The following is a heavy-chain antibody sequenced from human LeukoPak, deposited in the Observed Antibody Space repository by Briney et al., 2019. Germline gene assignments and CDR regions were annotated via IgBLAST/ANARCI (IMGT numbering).Heavy chain of an antibody. Sequence: GGSLRLSCAASGFIFSHHGMNWVRQAPGKGLEWVSGIRTDGVTTYYADSVKGRFIISRDNSKNTVYLQMNNLSAEDAAVYYCVKDDGWVQYANWGQGTLVTVSS. CDR2: IRTDGVTT. CDR3: VKDDGWVQYAN. J-gene: IGHJ4*02. CDR1: GFIFSHHG. V-gene: IGHV3-23*01. D-gene: IGHD5-24*01.